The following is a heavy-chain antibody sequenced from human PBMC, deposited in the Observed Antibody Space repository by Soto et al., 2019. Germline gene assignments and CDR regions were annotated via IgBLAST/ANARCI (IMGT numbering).Heavy chain of an antibody. J-gene: IGHJ4*02. Sequence: EVQLVESGGGLVQPGGSLRLSCAASGFTFSSYWMHWVRQAPEKGLMWVSHINSDGSSTTYADSVKGRFTISRDNAKNTLFLQMNSLRADDTAVDYCVSDDGGVGIDSWGLGTLVTVSS. CDR3: VSDDGGVGIDS. V-gene: IGHV3-74*01. CDR1: GFTFSSYW. D-gene: IGHD2-8*02. CDR2: INSDGSST.